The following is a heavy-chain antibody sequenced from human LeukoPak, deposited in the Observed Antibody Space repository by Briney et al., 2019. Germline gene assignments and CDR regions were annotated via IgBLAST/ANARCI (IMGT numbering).Heavy chain of an antibody. CDR1: GSTFSRYA. CDR2: ISESDGST. J-gene: IGHJ4*02. Sequence: PGGSLRLSCAASGSTFSRYAMSWVRQAPGKGLEWLSAISESDGSTYYADSVKGRFTISRDNSKNTLYLQMNSLGADDTAVYFCAKDISQGYTFGSIEEDYWCQGTLVTVSS. D-gene: IGHD5-18*01. V-gene: IGHV3-23*01. CDR3: AKDISQGYTFGSIEEDY.